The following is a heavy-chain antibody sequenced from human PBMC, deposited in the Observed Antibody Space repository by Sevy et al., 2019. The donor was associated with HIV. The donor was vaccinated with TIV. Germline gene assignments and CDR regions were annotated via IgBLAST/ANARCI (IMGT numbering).Heavy chain of an antibody. J-gene: IGHJ4*02. CDR1: GYTFIRYG. V-gene: IGHV1-18*01. Sequence: ASVKVSCKASGYTFIRYGISWVRQAPGQGLEWMGWISTYNGNTNYAQKFQGRVTMTTDTSTSTVYMELRSLRSDDAAMYYCARDPRTFSFDSSGYGHDYWGQGTLVTVSS. D-gene: IGHD3-22*01. CDR2: ISTYNGNT. CDR3: ARDPRTFSFDSSGYGHDY.